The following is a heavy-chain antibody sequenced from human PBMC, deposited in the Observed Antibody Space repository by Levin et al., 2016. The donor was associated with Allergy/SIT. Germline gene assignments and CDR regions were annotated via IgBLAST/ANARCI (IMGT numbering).Heavy chain of an antibody. CDR3: ARGMSNYQLLSRFDY. V-gene: IGHV4-59*01. J-gene: IGHJ4*02. CDR2: MYYAGSI. D-gene: IGHD2-2*01. CDR1: GGSISNYY. Sequence: SETLSLTCSVSGGSISNYYWSWIRQSPGKGLEWIAYMYYAGSINYNPSLKSRVNISVDTSKNQFSLKLNSVTSADTADYYCARGMSNYQLLSRFDYVGPGNPGHRLL.